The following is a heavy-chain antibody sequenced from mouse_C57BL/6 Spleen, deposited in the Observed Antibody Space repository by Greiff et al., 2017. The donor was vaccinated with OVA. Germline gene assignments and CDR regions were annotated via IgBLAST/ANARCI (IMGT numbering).Heavy chain of an antibody. V-gene: IGHV1-55*01. D-gene: IGHD1-1*01. CDR2: IYPGSGST. J-gene: IGHJ3*01. CDR1: GYTFTSYW. CDR3: ARLGYYGSSPAWFAY. Sequence: QVQLQQPGAELVKPGASVKMSCKASGYTFTSYWITWVKQRTGQGLEWIGDIYPGSGSTNYNEKFKSKATLTVDTSSSTAYMQLSSLTSEDSAVYYCARLGYYGSSPAWFAYWGQGTLVTVSA.